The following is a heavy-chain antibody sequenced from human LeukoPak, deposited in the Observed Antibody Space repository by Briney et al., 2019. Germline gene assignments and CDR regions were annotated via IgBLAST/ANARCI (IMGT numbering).Heavy chain of an antibody. J-gene: IGHJ4*02. CDR2: INPNSGGT. D-gene: IGHD1-26*01. CDR3: ARGRVGATTLVFDY. V-gene: IGHV1-2*02. CDR1: GYTFTGHY. Sequence: ASVKVSCKASGYTFTGHYMHWVRQAPGQGLEWMGWINPNSGGTNYAQKFQGRVTMTRDTSNSTAYMELSSLRSDDTAVYYCARGRVGATTLVFDYWGQGTLVTVSS.